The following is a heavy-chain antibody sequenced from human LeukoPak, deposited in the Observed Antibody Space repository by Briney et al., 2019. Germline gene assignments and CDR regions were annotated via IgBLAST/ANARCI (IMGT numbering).Heavy chain of an antibody. CDR3: ARVLYGDHGWYFDL. D-gene: IGHD4-17*01. CDR1: GGSFSGYY. V-gene: IGHV4-34*01. J-gene: IGHJ2*01. Sequence: ASETLSLTCAVYGGSFSGYYWSWIRQPPGKGLEWIGEINHSGSTNYNPSLKSRVTISVDTSKNQFSLKLSSVTAADTAVYYCARVLYGDHGWYFDLWGRGTLVTVSS. CDR2: INHSGST.